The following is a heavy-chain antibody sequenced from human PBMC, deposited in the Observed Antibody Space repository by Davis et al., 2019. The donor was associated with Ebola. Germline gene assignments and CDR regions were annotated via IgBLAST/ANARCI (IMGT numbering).Heavy chain of an antibody. CDR3: AKRGLIYLQSPYYFDY. Sequence: GESLKISCAASGFIFSSYVMSWVRQAPGKGLEWVSTLGTSADTYYAESVKGRFTISRDNSKNTVHLQMNSLRTEDTAVYYCAKRGLIYLQSPYYFDYWGQGALVTVSS. CDR1: GFIFSSYV. D-gene: IGHD3-9*01. J-gene: IGHJ4*02. CDR2: LGTSADT. V-gene: IGHV3-23*01.